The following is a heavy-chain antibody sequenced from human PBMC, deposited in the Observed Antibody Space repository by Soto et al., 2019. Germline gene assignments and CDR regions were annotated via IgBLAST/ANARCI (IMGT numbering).Heavy chain of an antibody. D-gene: IGHD2-2*01. CDR2: ISGSGGST. CDR3: AKARGSSTPAPGSY. J-gene: IGHJ4*02. CDR1: GFTFSSYA. V-gene: IGHV3-23*01. Sequence: GSLRLSCAASGFTFSSYAMSWVRQAPGKGLEWVSAISGSGGSTYYADSVKGRFTIPRDNSKNTLYLQMNSLRAEDTAVYYCAKARGSSTPAPGSYWGQGTLVTVSS.